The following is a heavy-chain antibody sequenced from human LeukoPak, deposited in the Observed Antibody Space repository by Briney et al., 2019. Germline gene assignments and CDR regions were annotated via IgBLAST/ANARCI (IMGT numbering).Heavy chain of an antibody. CDR2: FDLEDGET. CDR1: VYTLTELS. Sequence: GASVTVSRKCSVYTLTELSIHWVRQAPGQGRAGMGGFDLEDGETIYAEKFQGRVSRTEDTSTDTAYRELSSLRSEDTAVYCCATNRIVVVRAAMWGGWFDPWGQGTLVTVSS. V-gene: IGHV1-24*01. J-gene: IGHJ5*02. D-gene: IGHD2-2*01. CDR3: ATNRIVVVRAAMWGGWFDP.